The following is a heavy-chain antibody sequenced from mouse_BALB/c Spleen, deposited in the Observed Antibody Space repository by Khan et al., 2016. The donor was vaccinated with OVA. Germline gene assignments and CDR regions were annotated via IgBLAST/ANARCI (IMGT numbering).Heavy chain of an antibody. V-gene: IGHV9-3-1*01. CDR1: GYTFTNYG. D-gene: IGHD2-1*01. CDR2: INTYIGEP. CDR3: ARSNGNYWFAY. J-gene: IGHJ3*01. Sequence: QIQLVQSGPELKKPGETVKISCRASGYTFTNYGMNWVKQAPGQGLKWMGWINTYIGEPTYADDFKGRFAFSLETSASTAYLQINNLKNEDTGTSFCARSNGNYWFAYWGQGTLVTVSA.